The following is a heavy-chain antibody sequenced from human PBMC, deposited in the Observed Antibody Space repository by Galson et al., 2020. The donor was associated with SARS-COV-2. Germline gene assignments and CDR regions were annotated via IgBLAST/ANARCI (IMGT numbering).Heavy chain of an antibody. Sequence: RGSLRLSCAASGFTFSSYAMHWVRQAPGKGLEWVAVISYDGSNKYYADSVKGRFTISRDNSKNTLYLQMNSLRAEDTAVYYCARAASGSYWGYFDYWGQGTLVTVSS. V-gene: IGHV3-30*01. J-gene: IGHJ4*02. CDR2: ISYDGSNK. CDR1: GFTFSSYA. D-gene: IGHD1-26*01. CDR3: ARAASGSYWGYFDY.